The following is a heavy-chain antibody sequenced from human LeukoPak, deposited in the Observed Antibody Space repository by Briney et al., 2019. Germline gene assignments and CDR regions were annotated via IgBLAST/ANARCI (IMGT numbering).Heavy chain of an antibody. CDR1: GFTFSSYA. CDR2: ISGSGGST. Sequence: GGSLRLSCAPSGFTFSSYAMSWVRQAPGKGLEWASSISGSGGSTHYADSVKGRFTISRDNSKNTLYLQMDSLRAEDTAVYYCARTDRTGALGRFRVRTDAFDIWGQGTMVTVSS. CDR3: ARTDRTGALGRFRVRTDAFDI. V-gene: IGHV3-23*01. J-gene: IGHJ3*02. D-gene: IGHD3-3*01.